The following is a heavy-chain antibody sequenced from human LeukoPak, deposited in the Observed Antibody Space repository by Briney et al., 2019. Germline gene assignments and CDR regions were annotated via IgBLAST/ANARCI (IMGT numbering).Heavy chain of an antibody. V-gene: IGHV3-74*01. CDR1: GFTFSDYW. CDR3: VRNMVRGVVYFDS. CDR2: ISYDGGGT. Sequence: PGGSLRLSCGASGFTFSDYWMHWVRQTPGKGLVWVSRISYDGGGTNYADSVRGRFTISRDSAKNTLYLQMNSLRVEDTAVYYCVRNMVRGVVYFDSWGQGALVTVSS. D-gene: IGHD3-10*01. J-gene: IGHJ4*02.